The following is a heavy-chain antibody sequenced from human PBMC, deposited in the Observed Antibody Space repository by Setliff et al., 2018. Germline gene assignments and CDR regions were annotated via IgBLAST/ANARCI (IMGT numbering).Heavy chain of an antibody. Sequence: PSETLSLTCAVSGYSISTASYWGWFRQPPGKGLEWIGYIYSSGSTYYNPSLKSRVSISVDTSKNQFSLKLSSVTAADTAVYYCARESRYYYDNLGTLDYWGQGTLVTVSS. D-gene: IGHD3-22*01. V-gene: IGHV4-38-2*02. CDR2: IYSSGST. CDR3: ARESRYYYDNLGTLDY. CDR1: GYSISTASY. J-gene: IGHJ4*02.